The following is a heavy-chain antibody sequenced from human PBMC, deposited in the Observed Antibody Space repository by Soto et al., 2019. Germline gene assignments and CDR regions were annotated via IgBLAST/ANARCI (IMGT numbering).Heavy chain of an antibody. CDR3: ARLFGELFLRYYYYDMDV. D-gene: IGHD3-10*01. J-gene: IGHJ6*03. CDR2: INAGNGNT. V-gene: IGHV1-3*01. CDR1: GYTFTSYA. Sequence: GASVKFSYKASGYTFTSYAMHWVRQAPGQRLEWMGWINAGNGNTKYSQKFQGRVTITRDTSASTAYMELSSLRSEDTAVYYCARLFGELFLRYYYYDMDVWGKGTTVTVSS.